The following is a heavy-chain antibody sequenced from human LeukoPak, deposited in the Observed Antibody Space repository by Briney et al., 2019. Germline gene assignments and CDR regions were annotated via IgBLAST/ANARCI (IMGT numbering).Heavy chain of an antibody. V-gene: IGHV4-31*03. J-gene: IGHJ4*02. CDR2: IYYSGST. CDR3: ARTNYGSGTNDDY. D-gene: IGHD3-10*01. Sequence: SETLSLTCTVSGGSINNGGYYWSWIRQLPGKGLEWIGYIYYSGSTYYNPSLKSRVIISVDTSKNQFSLKLSSVTAADTAVYYCARTNYGSGTNDDYWGQGTLVTVSS. CDR1: GGSINNGGYY.